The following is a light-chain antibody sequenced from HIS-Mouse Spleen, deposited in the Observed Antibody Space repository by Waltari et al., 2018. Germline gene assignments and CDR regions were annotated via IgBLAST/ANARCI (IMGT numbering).Light chain of an antibody. CDR2: DVS. V-gene: IGLV2-14*03. J-gene: IGLJ2*01. CDR1: SSDVGGYNY. CDR3: SSYTSSSPVV. Sequence: QSALTQPASVSGSPGQSITISCTGTSSDVGGYNYVSWYQQHPGKAPKLMIYDVSNRPSCVSNRFSGSKSGNTASLTISGLQAEDEADYYCSSYTSSSPVVFGGGTKLTVL.